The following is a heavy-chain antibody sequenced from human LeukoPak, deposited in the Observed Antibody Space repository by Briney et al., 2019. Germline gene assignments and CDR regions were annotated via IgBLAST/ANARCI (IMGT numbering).Heavy chain of an antibody. J-gene: IGHJ4*02. V-gene: IGHV3-30-3*01. D-gene: IGHD3-22*01. CDR2: LSYDGTNK. CDR3: ARGYYYDSSGYSPSYY. Sequence: PGGSLRLSCAASGFIFRSYAMHWVRQAPGKGLEWVADLSYDGTNKYYIDSVKGRFTISRDNSKNTLYLQMNSLRAEDTAVYYCARGYYYDSSGYSPSYYWGQGTLVTVSS. CDR1: GFIFRSYA.